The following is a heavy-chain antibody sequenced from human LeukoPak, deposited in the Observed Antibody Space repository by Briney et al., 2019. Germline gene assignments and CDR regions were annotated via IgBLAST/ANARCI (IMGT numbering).Heavy chain of an antibody. CDR3: AKGGGIAAAGDENFDY. D-gene: IGHD6-13*01. Sequence: PGGSLRLSCAASGFTFSSYAMHWVRQAPGKGLEWVAVISYDGSNKYYADSVKGRFTISRDNSKNTLYLQMNSLRAEDTAVYYCAKGGGIAAAGDENFDYWGQGTLVTVSS. CDR1: GFTFSSYA. V-gene: IGHV3-30-3*01. J-gene: IGHJ4*02. CDR2: ISYDGSNK.